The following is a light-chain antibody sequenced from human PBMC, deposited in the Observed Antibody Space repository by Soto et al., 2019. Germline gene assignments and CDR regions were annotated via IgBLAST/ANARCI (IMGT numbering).Light chain of an antibody. CDR3: GADLGSGSNFVVV. J-gene: IGLJ2*01. Sequence: QSVMTQPPSASASLGASVTLTCTLSNGYSNYKVDWYQQRPGKGPRFVMRVGTGGIVGSKGDGIPDRFSVLGSGLNRYLTINNIQEEDESDYHCGADLGSGSNFVVVFGGGTKLTVL. CDR1: NGYSNYK. V-gene: IGLV9-49*01. CDR2: VGTGGIVG.